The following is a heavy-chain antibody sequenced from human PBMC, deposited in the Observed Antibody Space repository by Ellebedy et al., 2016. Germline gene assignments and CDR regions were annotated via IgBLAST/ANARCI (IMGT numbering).Heavy chain of an antibody. Sequence: SETLSLXXTVSGGSISSYYWSWIRQPPGKGLEWIGYIYNSGSTNYSPSLKSRVTISVDTSKNQFSLKLSSVTAADTAVYYCARVPQGYDILTGFDYWGQGTLVTVSS. CDR3: ARVPQGYDILTGFDY. CDR1: GGSISSYY. D-gene: IGHD3-9*01. J-gene: IGHJ4*02. CDR2: IYNSGST. V-gene: IGHV4-59*12.